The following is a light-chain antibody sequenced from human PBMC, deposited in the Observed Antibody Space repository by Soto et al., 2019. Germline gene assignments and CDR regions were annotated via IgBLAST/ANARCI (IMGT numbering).Light chain of an antibody. CDR2: DAS. V-gene: IGKV3-11*01. CDR3: QQRVT. CDR1: QSVSSY. J-gene: IGKJ3*01. Sequence: EIVLTQSPATLSLSPGERATLSCRASQSVSSYLAWYQQKPGRAPRLLIYDASNRATGIPARFSGSGSGTDFTLTTSSLEPEDFAVYYCQQRVTFGPGTKVDIK.